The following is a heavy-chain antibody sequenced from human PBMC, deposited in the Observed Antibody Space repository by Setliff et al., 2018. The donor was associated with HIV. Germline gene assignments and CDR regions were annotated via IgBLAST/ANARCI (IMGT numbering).Heavy chain of an antibody. Sequence: GASVKVSCKASGYIFTTFGFSWVRQAPGQGLEWMGWINTHNGNTHYAQRFQGRVTMTTDTATSTAYMEVRSLRSDDTAVYYCARTDYGGNSGGNYFDYWGQGSLVTVSS. D-gene: IGHD4-17*01. CDR1: GYIFTTFG. CDR2: INTHNGNT. CDR3: ARTDYGGNSGGNYFDY. J-gene: IGHJ4*02. V-gene: IGHV1-18*01.